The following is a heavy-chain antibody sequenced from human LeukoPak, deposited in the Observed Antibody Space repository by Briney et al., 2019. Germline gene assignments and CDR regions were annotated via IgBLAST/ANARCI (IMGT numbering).Heavy chain of an antibody. CDR3: ARGLWLGELPFDY. D-gene: IGHD3-10*01. CDR1: GASISSGSYY. Sequence: PSQTLSLTCTVSGASISSGSYYWSWIRQPAGKGLEWIGRIYTSGSTNYNPSLKSRVTISVDTSKNQFSLKLSSVTAADTAVYYCARGLWLGELPFDYWGQGTLVTVSS. V-gene: IGHV4-61*02. CDR2: IYTSGST. J-gene: IGHJ4*02.